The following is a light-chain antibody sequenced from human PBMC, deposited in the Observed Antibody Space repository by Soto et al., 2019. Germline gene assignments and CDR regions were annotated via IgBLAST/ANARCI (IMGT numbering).Light chain of an antibody. CDR2: DVS. J-gene: IGLJ7*01. Sequence: QSALTQPASVSGSPGQSITISCTGTSSDVGGYQSVSWYQQLPGKAPKLMIYDVSNRPSGVSNRFSGSSSGNTASLTISGLQAADEADYYCSSYTADSRRVFGAGTQLTVL. CDR1: SSDVGGYQS. V-gene: IGLV2-14*03. CDR3: SSYTADSRRV.